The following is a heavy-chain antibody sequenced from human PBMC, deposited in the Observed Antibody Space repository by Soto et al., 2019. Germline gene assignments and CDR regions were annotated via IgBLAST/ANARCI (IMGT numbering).Heavy chain of an antibody. D-gene: IGHD6-13*01. CDR3: ARTNSSWYYMDV. V-gene: IGHV3-23*01. Sequence: GGSLRLSCAASGFTFSSYAMSWVRQAPGKGLEWVSAISGSGGSTYYADSMKGRFTISRDNSKNTLYLQMNSLRAEDTAVYYCARTNSSWYYMDVWGKGTTVTVSS. CDR2: ISGSGGST. CDR1: GFTFSSYA. J-gene: IGHJ6*03.